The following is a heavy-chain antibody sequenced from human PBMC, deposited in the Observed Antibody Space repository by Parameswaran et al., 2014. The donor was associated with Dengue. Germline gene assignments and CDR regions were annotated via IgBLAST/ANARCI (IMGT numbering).Heavy chain of an antibody. CDR2: MNPNSGNT. J-gene: IGHJ3*02. V-gene: IGHV1-8*01. D-gene: IGHD3-22*01. CDR3: ARGLSGSGYYNDI. Sequence: WVRQAPGQGLEWMGWMNPNSGNTGYAQKFQGRVTMTRNTSISTAYMELSSLRSEDTAVYYCARGLSGSGYYNDIWGQGTMVTVSS.